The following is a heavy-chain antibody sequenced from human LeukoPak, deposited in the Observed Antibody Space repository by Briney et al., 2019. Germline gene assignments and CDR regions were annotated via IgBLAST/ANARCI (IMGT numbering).Heavy chain of an antibody. D-gene: IGHD5-12*01. CDR2: MHCSGIT. CDR3: ARYPYSDSGVWQAFDY. V-gene: IGHV4-39*01. CDR1: GGSISSCSNY. J-gene: IGHJ4*02. Sequence: PSETLSLTCIVSGGSISSCSNYWGWIRQPPGEGLEWTGSMHCSGITYYTPSLTSRVTISVDTTKNQFSRRLTSVTAADTAVYYCARYPYSDSGVWQAFDYWGQGTLVTVSS.